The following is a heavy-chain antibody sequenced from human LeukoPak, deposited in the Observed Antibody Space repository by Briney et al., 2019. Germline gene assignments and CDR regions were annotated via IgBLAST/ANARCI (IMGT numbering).Heavy chain of an antibody. D-gene: IGHD2-2*01. CDR3: ARARPVAVVPAAGNWFDP. V-gene: IGHV1-18*01. CDR2: ISAYNGNT. Sequence: ASVEVSCKASGYTFTSYGISWVRQAPGHGLEWMGWISAYNGNTNYAQKLQGRVTMTTDTSTSTDYMELRSLRSDDTAVYYCARARPVAVVPAAGNWFDPWGQGTLVTVSS. J-gene: IGHJ5*02. CDR1: GYTFTSYG.